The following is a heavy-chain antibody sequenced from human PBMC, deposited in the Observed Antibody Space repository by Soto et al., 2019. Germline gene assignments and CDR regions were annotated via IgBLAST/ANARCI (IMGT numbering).Heavy chain of an antibody. D-gene: IGHD4-17*01. Sequence: EVQLVESGGGLVQPGRSLRLSCAASGFTFDDYAMHWVRQAPGKGLEWVSGISWNSGSIGYADSVKGRFTISRDNAKNSLYLQMNSLRAEDTALYYCAKDMGPHDYGDYATYFVYWGQGTLVTVSS. CDR3: AKDMGPHDYGDYATYFVY. CDR1: GFTFDDYA. V-gene: IGHV3-9*01. CDR2: ISWNSGSI. J-gene: IGHJ4*02.